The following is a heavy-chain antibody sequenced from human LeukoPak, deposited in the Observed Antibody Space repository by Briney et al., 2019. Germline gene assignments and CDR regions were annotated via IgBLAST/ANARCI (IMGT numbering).Heavy chain of an antibody. CDR3: SSWLGDLVLRL. CDR1: EFIFNNYE. J-gene: IGHJ3*01. CDR2: KPRIGDTI. D-gene: IGHD6-19*01. Sequence: PGGSLRISCAAFEFIFNNYEVNWFRQAPGKGLEWISHKPRIGDTIYYSDSVKGRFAVSRDPAKNSVYLQMNSLRDEDTAIYYCSSWLGDLVLRLWGQGTMVAVSS. V-gene: IGHV3-48*03.